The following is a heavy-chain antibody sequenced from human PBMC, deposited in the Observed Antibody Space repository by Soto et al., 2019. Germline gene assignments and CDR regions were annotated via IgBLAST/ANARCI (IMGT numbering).Heavy chain of an antibody. J-gene: IGHJ5*02. CDR1: GGSTTSYY. CDR2: IYYSGST. Sequence: SETLSLTCTVSGGSTTSYYWSWIRQPPGKGLEWIGNIYYSGSTNFNPSLKSRVTVSVDTSKNQFSLILSSVTAADTAVYYCARQSLRNAFDPWGQGTLVTAPQ. CDR3: ARQSLRNAFDP. V-gene: IGHV4-59*01.